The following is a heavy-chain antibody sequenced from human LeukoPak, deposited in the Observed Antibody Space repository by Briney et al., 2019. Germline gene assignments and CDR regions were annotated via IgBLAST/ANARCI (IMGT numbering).Heavy chain of an antibody. J-gene: IGHJ4*02. D-gene: IGHD6-13*01. Sequence: GGSLRLSFAASGFTFSSYAMHWVRQAPGKGLEWVAVISYDGSNKYYADSVKGRFTISRDNSKNTLYLQMNSLRAEDTAVYYCARDGRYSSSWNFDYWGQGTLVTVSS. CDR2: ISYDGSNK. CDR1: GFTFSSYA. CDR3: ARDGRYSSSWNFDY. V-gene: IGHV3-30-3*01.